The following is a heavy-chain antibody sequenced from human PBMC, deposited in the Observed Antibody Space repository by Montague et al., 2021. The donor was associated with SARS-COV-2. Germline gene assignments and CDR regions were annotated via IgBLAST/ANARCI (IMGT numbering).Heavy chain of an antibody. J-gene: IGHJ4*02. CDR2: SIHSAGN. Sequence: SETLSLTCSVSGGSLGSDYWGWLGQPPGRRLVWIGHSIHSAGNTNSPSSKSRVTILIVTPKNQFPLKLSSVTAAVTAANYCARGLDPSGTYYLPYWGQGTLVTVSS. CDR3: ARGLDPSGTYYLPY. CDR1: GGSLGSDY. D-gene: IGHD3-10*01. V-gene: IGHV4-59*01.